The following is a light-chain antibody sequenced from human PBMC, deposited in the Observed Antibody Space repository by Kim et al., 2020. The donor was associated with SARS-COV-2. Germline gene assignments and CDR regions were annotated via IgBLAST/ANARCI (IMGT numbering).Light chain of an antibody. V-gene: IGKV1-5*03. Sequence: DIQMTQSPSTLSASVGDRVTITCRASQSISSWLAWYQQKPGKAPKLLIYKASSLESGVPSRFSGSGSGTEFTLTISSLQPDDFATYYCHQYNSYLLAFGGGTQVEIK. CDR3: HQYNSYLLA. CDR2: KAS. CDR1: QSISSW. J-gene: IGKJ4*02.